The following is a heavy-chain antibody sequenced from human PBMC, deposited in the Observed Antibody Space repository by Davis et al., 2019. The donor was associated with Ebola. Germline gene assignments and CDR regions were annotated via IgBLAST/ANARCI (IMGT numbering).Heavy chain of an antibody. J-gene: IGHJ4*02. Sequence: GESLKISCKASGFTFSTYWMHWVRQAPGKGLEWVSRINEDGRTTNYAASVTGRFTISRDNTQSTLYLQMDSLRAEDTAVFYCAEGGTNNFLGANWGQGTLVTVSS. CDR2: INEDGRTT. D-gene: IGHD2-8*01. CDR1: GFTFSTYW. CDR3: AEGGTNNFLGAN. V-gene: IGHV3-74*01.